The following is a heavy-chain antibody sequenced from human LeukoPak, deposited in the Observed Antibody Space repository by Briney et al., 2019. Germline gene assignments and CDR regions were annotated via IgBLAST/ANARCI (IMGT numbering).Heavy chain of an antibody. CDR1: GGSINTYY. V-gene: IGHV4-59*08. J-gene: IGHJ3*01. CDR2: NHYSGST. Sequence: KSSETLSLTCTVSGGSINTYYWSWIRQPPGKGLEWIGYNHYSGSTNYNPSLKSRVTISVDTSKNQFSLELSSVTAADTAVYYCARRTATTVWDDVFDFGAKGKMVTV. CDR3: ARRTATTVWDDVFDF. D-gene: IGHD4-17*01.